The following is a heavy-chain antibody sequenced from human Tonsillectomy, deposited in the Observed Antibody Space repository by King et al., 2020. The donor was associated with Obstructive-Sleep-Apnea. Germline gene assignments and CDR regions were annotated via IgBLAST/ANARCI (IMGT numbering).Heavy chain of an antibody. CDR2: IKDDGSEE. Sequence: VQLVESGGGLVQPGGSLRLSCAASGFTFSNYWMSWVRQAPGKGLEWVANIKDDGSEEHYVDSVKGRFTISRDNAKNSLYLQMNSLRAEDTAMFYCAGTGTMGVACSLDHWRQGILVTVSS. D-gene: IGHD4-17*01. CDR1: GFTFSNYW. V-gene: IGHV3-7*03. CDR3: AGTGTMGVACSLDH. J-gene: IGHJ4*02.